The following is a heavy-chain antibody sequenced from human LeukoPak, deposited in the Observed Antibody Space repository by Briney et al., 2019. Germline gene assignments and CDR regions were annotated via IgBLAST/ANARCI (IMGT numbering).Heavy chain of an antibody. CDR1: GFTFSSYA. CDR3: AKVGGKQLAALDY. CDR2: ISGSGGST. D-gene: IGHD6-6*01. Sequence: GGSLRLSCAASGFTFSSYAMSWVRQAPGKGLEWVSAISGSGGSTYYADSVKGRFTISRDNSKSTLYLQMNSLRAEDTAVYYCAKVGGKQLAALDYWGQGTLVTVSS. J-gene: IGHJ4*02. V-gene: IGHV3-23*01.